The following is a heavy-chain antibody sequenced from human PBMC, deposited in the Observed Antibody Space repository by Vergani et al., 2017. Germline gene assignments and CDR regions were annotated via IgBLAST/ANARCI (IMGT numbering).Heavy chain of an antibody. CDR2: ISSDGSNK. V-gene: IGHV3-30*18. J-gene: IGHJ5*02. CDR1: GFTFSSYG. D-gene: IGHD1-26*01. Sequence: QVQLVESGGGVVQPGRSLRLSCAASGFTFSSYGMHWVRQAPGKGLEWVAVISSDGSNKYYADSVKGRFTISRDNSKNTLYLQRNSLRAEDTAVYYCAKLGGWFDPWGQGTLVTVSS. CDR3: AKLGGWFDP.